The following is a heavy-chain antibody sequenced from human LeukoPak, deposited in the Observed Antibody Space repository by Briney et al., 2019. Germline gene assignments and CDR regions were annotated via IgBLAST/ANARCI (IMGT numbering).Heavy chain of an antibody. V-gene: IGHV3-48*04. CDR2: ISSSSSTI. CDR3: ARQQPIRSNYFDY. D-gene: IGHD6-13*01. J-gene: IGHJ4*02. Sequence: GGSLRLSCAASGFTFSSYSMYWVRQAPGKGLEWVSYISSSSSTIYYADSVKGRFTTSRDNAKNSLYLQMNSLRAEDTAVYYCARQQPIRSNYFDYWGQGTLVTVSS. CDR1: GFTFSSYS.